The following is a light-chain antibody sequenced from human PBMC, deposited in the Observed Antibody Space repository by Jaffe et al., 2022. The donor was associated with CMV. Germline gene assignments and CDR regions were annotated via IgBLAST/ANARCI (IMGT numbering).Light chain of an antibody. CDR3: AAWDDSLRVV. J-gene: IGLJ2*01. V-gene: IGLV1-44*01. Sequence: QSVLTQPPSASATPGQRVTISCSVSSSNIGRNTVNWYQQLPGTAPKLLIYNYSQRPSGVPDRFSGSKSGTSASLTISGLQSEDEADYYCAAWDDSLRVVFGGGTKLTVL. CDR1: SSNIGRNT. CDR2: NYS.